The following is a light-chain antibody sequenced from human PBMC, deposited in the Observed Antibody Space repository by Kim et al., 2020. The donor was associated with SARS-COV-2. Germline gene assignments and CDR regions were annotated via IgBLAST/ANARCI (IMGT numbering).Light chain of an antibody. CDR3: GTWDTSLSVVI. Sequence: GQKVPISCSGSSSNIGNNYVSWYQQLPGTAPKLIIYGNNNRPSGIPDRFSGSKSGTSATLGITGLQTGDEADYYCGTWDTSLSVVIFGGGTQLTVL. J-gene: IGLJ2*01. V-gene: IGLV1-51*01. CDR2: GNN. CDR1: SSNIGNNY.